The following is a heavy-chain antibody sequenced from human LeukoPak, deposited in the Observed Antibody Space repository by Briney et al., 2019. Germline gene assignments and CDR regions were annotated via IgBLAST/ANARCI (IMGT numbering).Heavy chain of an antibody. CDR3: AIGGSYYRFG. V-gene: IGHV3-21*01. D-gene: IGHD1-26*01. Sequence: AGGSLRLSCAASGFTFSSYTMNWVRQAPGKGLEWVSSITSSSSYIYYADSVKGRLTISRDNAKNTLYLQMNSLRAEDTAVYYCAIGGSYYRFGRGQGTLVTVSS. CDR2: ITSSSSYI. CDR1: GFTFSSYT. J-gene: IGHJ4*02.